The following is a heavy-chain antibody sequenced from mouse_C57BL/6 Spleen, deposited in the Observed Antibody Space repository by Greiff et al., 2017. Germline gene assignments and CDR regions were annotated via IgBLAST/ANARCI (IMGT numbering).Heavy chain of an antibody. CDR1: GYAFSSSW. CDR2: IYPGDGDT. Sequence: VQLVESGPELVKPGASVKISCKASGYAFSSSWMNWVKQRPGKGLEWIGRIYPGDGDTNYNGKFKGKATLTADKSSSTAYMQLSSLTSEDSAVYFCAREGGQLRPSFDYWGQGTTLTVSS. CDR3: AREGGQLRPSFDY. V-gene: IGHV1-82*01. D-gene: IGHD3-2*02. J-gene: IGHJ2*01.